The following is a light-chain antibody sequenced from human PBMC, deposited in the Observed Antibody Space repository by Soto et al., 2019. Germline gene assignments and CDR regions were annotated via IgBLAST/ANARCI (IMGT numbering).Light chain of an antibody. CDR2: DAS. J-gene: IGKJ3*01. CDR1: QSVSSS. Sequence: EIVLTQSPDTLSLSPGERATLSCRASQSVSSSLAWYQQKPGQAPRLLIYDASNRATGIPARFRGSGSGTGLTLTISSLEPEDFAVYYCQHRCNWPSEVTFGPGTKVDIK. V-gene: IGKV3-11*01. CDR3: QHRCNWPSEVT.